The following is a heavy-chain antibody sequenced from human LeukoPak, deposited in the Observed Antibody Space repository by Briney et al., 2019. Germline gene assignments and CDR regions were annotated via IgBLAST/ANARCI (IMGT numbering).Heavy chain of an antibody. CDR2: IYARGNT. V-gene: IGHV4-61*02. CDR1: GGSISTVGYY. J-gene: IGHJ3*02. CDR3: VRDRSSGDAFDI. D-gene: IGHD2-2*01. Sequence: SETLSLTCTVSGGSISTVGYYWSWTRQPAGKGLEWIGRIYARGNTNYNPSLESRVAMSLDTSKNQFSLKLTSVTAAGTAVYFCVRDRSSGDAFDIWGQGTVVTVSS.